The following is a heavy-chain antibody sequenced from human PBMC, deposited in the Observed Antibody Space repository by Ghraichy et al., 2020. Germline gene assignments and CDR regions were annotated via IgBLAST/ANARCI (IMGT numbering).Heavy chain of an antibody. D-gene: IGHD6-19*01. Sequence: ASVKVSCKASGYTFSSSGTAWLRQAPGQGLEWVGWINGLDGRANYAPNVQGRLTLTRDTSTSTAYMELRSLRSDDTAVYYCAIEAVKQWSVWGQGTMGTVSS. CDR1: GYTFSSSG. J-gene: IGHJ3*01. CDR3: AIEAVKQWSV. CDR2: INGLDGRA. V-gene: IGHV1-18*01.